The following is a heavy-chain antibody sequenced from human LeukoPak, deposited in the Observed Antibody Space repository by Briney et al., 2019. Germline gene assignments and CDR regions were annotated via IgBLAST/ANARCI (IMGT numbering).Heavy chain of an antibody. CDR3: ARGPYIT. CDR2: GHYSGRA. V-gene: IGHV4-39*07. Sequence: SETLSLTCTVSGGSITSTNYLWGWVRQPPGKGLEWIGSGHYSGRAYYTPSLNSRVSISVDTSKNQFSLKLSSVTAADTAVYYCARGPYITWGQGTLVTVSS. CDR1: GGSITSTNYL. J-gene: IGHJ5*02.